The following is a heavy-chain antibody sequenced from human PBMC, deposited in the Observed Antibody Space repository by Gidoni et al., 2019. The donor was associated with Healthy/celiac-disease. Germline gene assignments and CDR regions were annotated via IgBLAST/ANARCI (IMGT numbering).Heavy chain of an antibody. V-gene: IGHV1-69*01. CDR2: IIPIFGTA. CDR1: GGPFGSYA. CDR3: ARGLVNKYGDYAGYFDY. J-gene: IGHJ4*02. Sequence: QVQLVQSGAEVKKPGSSVKVSCKASGGPFGSYAISWVRQAPGHGLEWMGGIIPIFGTANDEQKFQGRVTIAADESTSTAYMELSSLRSEDTAVYYCARGLVNKYGDYAGYFDYWGQGTLVTVSS. D-gene: IGHD4-17*01.